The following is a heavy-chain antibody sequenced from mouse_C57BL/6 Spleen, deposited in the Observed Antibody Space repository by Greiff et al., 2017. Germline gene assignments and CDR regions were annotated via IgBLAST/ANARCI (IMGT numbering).Heavy chain of an antibody. CDR2: INPNNGGT. Sequence: VQLKQSGPELVKPGASVKMSCKASGYTFTDYNMHWVKQSHGKSLEWIGYINPNNGGTSYNQKFRGKATLTVNKSSSTAYMELRSLTSEDSAVYYCARGSYDYDEGFAYWGQGTLVTVSA. CDR3: ARGSYDYDEGFAY. D-gene: IGHD2-4*01. V-gene: IGHV1-22*01. J-gene: IGHJ3*01. CDR1: GYTFTDYN.